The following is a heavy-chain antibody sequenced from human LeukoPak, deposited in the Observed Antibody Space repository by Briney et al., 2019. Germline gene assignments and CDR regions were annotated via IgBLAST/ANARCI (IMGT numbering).Heavy chain of an antibody. CDR1: GFTFSKYG. CDR3: VRGLHTSMVTAFDY. Sequence: GGSLRLSCAASGFTFSKYGFHWVRQAPGKGLEWVAVIWYDGSKKYYADSVKGRFTISRDNSKNTLYLQMSSLRAEDTAVYHCVRGLHTSMVTAFDYWGQGTLVTVSS. V-gene: IGHV3-33*01. J-gene: IGHJ4*02. CDR2: IWYDGSKK. D-gene: IGHD5-18*01.